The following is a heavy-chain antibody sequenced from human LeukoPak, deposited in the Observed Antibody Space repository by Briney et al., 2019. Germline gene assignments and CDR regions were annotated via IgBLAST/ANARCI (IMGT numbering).Heavy chain of an antibody. Sequence: PSETLSLTCTVSGGSISSGSYCWSWIRQPAGKGLEWIGRIYTSGSTNYNPSLKSRVTISVDTSKNQFSLKLSSVTAADTAVYYCAREECSSTSCHIYRYYYYYMDVWGKGTTVTVSS. CDR3: AREECSSTSCHIYRYYYYYMDV. V-gene: IGHV4-61*02. D-gene: IGHD2-2*01. CDR1: GGSISSGSYC. J-gene: IGHJ6*03. CDR2: IYTSGST.